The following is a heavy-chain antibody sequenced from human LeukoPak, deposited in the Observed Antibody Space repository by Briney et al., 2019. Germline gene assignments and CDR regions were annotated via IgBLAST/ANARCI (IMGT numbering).Heavy chain of an antibody. D-gene: IGHD1-1*01. CDR2: MNPNSGNT. CDR3: AVGGATGTTGDYFDY. CDR1: GYTLTSYD. J-gene: IGHJ4*02. Sequence: GASVKVSCKASGYTLTSYDINWVRQATGQGLEWMGWMNPNSGNTGYAQKFQGRVTMTRNTSISTAYMELSSLRSEDTAVYYCAVGGATGTTGDYFDYWGQGTLVTVSS. V-gene: IGHV1-8*01.